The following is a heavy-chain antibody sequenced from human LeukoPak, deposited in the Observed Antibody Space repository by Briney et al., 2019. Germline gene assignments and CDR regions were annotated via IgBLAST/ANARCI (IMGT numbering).Heavy chain of an antibody. CDR3: AKGKGGKSSTSWYAGYFHH. CDR1: GFTFDDYS. Sequence: GGSLRLSCATSGFTFDDYSMHWVRQTPGKGLEWVSGISWNSDIISYADSAKGRFTISRDNAKSYLYLEMNSLRADDTAFYYCAKGKGGKSSTSWYAGYFHHWGQGTLVTVSS. V-gene: IGHV3-9*01. CDR2: ISWNSDII. J-gene: IGHJ1*01. D-gene: IGHD6-13*01.